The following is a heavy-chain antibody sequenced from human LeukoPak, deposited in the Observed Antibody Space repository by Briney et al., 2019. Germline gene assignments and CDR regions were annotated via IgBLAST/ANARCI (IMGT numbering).Heavy chain of an antibody. Sequence: PGGSLRLSCAASGFTFSSYSMNWVRQAPGKGLEWVSYISSSSSTIYYADSVKGRFTISRDNAKNSLYLQMNSLRAEDTAVYYCARRINYGSDYWGQGTLVTVSS. J-gene: IGHJ4*02. CDR2: ISSSSSTI. V-gene: IGHV3-48*04. CDR1: GFTFSSYS. D-gene: IGHD4-17*01. CDR3: ARRINYGSDY.